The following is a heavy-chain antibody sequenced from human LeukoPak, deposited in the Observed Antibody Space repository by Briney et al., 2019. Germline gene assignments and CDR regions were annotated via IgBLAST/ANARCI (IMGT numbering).Heavy chain of an antibody. CDR3: AKPTRGSGSFLIDF. V-gene: IGHV3-33*06. D-gene: IGHD1-26*01. Sequence: PGRSLRLSCAASGFTFSSYGVHWARQAPGKGLEWVAVIWNDGSDKYYADSVKGRFTISRDNSKNTLYLQMNSLRAEDTAVYYCAKPTRGSGSFLIDFWGQGTLVTVSS. J-gene: IGHJ4*02. CDR2: IWNDGSDK. CDR1: GFTFSSYG.